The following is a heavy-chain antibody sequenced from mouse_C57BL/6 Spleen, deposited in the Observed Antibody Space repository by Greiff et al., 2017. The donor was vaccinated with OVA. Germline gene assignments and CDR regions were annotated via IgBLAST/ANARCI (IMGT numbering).Heavy chain of an antibody. J-gene: IGHJ4*01. CDR3: ARLGLRDAMDY. CDR2: IYPGDGDT. V-gene: IGHV1-80*01. Sequence: VQLQQSGASVKISCKASGYAFSSYWMNWVKQRPGKGLEWIGQIYPGDGDTNYNGKFKGKATLTADKSSSTAYMQLSSLTSEDSAVYFCARLGLRDAMDYWGQGTSVTVSS. D-gene: IGHD1-1*01. CDR1: GYAFSSYW.